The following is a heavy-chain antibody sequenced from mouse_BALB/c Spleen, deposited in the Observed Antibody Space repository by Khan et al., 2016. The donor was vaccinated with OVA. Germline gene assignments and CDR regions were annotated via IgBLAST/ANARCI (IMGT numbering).Heavy chain of an antibody. CDR2: VNPNNGGT. J-gene: IGHJ1*01. V-gene: IGHV1-26*01. CDR1: GYSFTGYY. CDR3: AIFPGYFDV. Sequence: EMELVESGPDLVKPGASVKISCKASGYSFTGYYIHWVKQSPGKSLEWIGRVNPNNGGTSYNQKFKGQAILTVDKSSNTAYMELRSLTSEDSAVDSCAIFPGYFDVWGEGTTVTVSS.